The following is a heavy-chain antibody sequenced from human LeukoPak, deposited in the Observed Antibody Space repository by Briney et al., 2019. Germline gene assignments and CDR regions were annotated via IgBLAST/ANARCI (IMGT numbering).Heavy chain of an antibody. CDR1: GFIFTDYW. V-gene: IGHV3-74*03. CDR3: ARAYDYVWGSYRNTDAFDI. CDR2: IRGDGRAT. J-gene: IGHJ3*02. Sequence: PGGSMRLSCAASGFIFTDYWMHWVRQGPGKELVWVARIRGDGRATTYADSVKGRFTISRDNAMNTVFLQMNSLRAEDTAVYYCARAYDYVWGSYRNTDAFDIWGQGTMVTVSS. D-gene: IGHD3-16*02.